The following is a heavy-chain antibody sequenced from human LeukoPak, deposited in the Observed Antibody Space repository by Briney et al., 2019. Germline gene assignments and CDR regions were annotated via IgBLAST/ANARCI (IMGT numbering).Heavy chain of an antibody. CDR1: GFTFSSYG. CDR3: AKEGPTVTTHFDY. J-gene: IGHJ4*02. Sequence: GRSLRLSCAASGFTFSSYGMHWVRQAPGKGLEWVAVISCDGSNKYYADSVKGRFTISRDNSKNTLYLQMNSLRAEDTAVYYCAKEGPTVTTHFDYWGQGTLVTVSS. D-gene: IGHD4-17*01. V-gene: IGHV3-30*18. CDR2: ISCDGSNK.